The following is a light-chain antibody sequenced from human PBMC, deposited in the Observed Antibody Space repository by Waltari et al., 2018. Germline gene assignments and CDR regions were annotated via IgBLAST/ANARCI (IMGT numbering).Light chain of an antibody. J-gene: IGLJ2*01. Sequence: QSGLTPPPSVSGAPGQRVTTSCTGSSSNIGAGYDAHWYQLFPGTAPKLLIYGNGNRPSGVPDRFSGSKSGTSASLAITGLQAEDEADYYCQSYDNTSGSIFGGGTKLTVL. CDR1: SSNIGAGYD. CDR2: GNG. V-gene: IGLV1-40*01. CDR3: QSYDNTSGSI.